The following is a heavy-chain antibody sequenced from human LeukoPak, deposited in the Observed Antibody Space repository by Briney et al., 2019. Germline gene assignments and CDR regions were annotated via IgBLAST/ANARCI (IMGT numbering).Heavy chain of an antibody. CDR2: INPNSGGT. J-gene: IGHJ5*02. CDR3: ARPYCSSTSCYLPPWFDP. CDR1: GYSFTGYY. D-gene: IGHD2-2*01. V-gene: IGHV1-2*02. Sequence: ASVKVSCKASGYSFTGYYMHWVRQTPGQGLECVGWINPNSGGTNYAQKFQGRVTMTRYTSISTAYMELSRLRSDDTAGYYCARPYCSSTSCYLPPWFDPWGQGTLVTVSS.